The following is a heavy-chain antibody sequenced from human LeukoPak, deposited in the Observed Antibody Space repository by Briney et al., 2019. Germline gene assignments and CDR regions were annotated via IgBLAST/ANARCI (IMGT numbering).Heavy chain of an antibody. CDR2: ISAYNGNT. V-gene: IGHV1-18*01. Sequence: GASVKVSCKASGYTFTSYGISWVRQAPGQGLEWMGWISAYNGNTNYAQKLQGRVTMTTDTSTSTAYMELRSLRSDDTAVYYCARDHRLRYFDWFDYWGQGTLVTVSS. J-gene: IGHJ4*02. CDR1: GYTFTSYG. CDR3: ARDHRLRYFDWFDY. D-gene: IGHD3-9*01.